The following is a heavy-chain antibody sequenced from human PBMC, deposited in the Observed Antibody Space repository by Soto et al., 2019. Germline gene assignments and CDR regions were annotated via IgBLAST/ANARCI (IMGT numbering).Heavy chain of an antibody. CDR2: ISPFNGNT. CDR3: ARGRLKYFDY. Sequence: QVQLVQSGTGVKKPGASVKVSCRASGYTFTSYGFTWVRQAPGRGLEWMGWISPFNGNTNYAQKFQGRVTMTTDTSTSTAYMELRGLRSDDTAVYYCARGRLKYFDYWGQGALVTVTS. J-gene: IGHJ4*02. CDR1: GYTFTSYG. V-gene: IGHV1-18*01.